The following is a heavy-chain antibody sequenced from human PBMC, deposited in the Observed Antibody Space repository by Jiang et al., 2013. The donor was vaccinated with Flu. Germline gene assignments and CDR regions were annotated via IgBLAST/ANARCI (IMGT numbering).Heavy chain of an antibody. V-gene: IGHV4-39*01. Sequence: WIGSIYYSGSTYYNPSLKSRVTISVDTSKNQFSLKLSSVTATDTAVYYCARHAPPFTIFGVVFAFDIWGQGTMVTISS. CDR3: ARHAPPFTIFGVVFAFDI. CDR2: IYYSGST. J-gene: IGHJ3*02. D-gene: IGHD3-3*01.